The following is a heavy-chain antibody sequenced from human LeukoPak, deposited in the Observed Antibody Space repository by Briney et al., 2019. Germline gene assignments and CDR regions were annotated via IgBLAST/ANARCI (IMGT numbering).Heavy chain of an antibody. CDR1: GFTFSSYW. J-gene: IGHJ6*03. CDR3: ARANYYYYYMDV. V-gene: IGHV3-74*01. CDR2: INSDGSST. Sequence: GGSLRLSCAASGFTFSSYWMHWVRQAPGKGLVWVSRINSDGSSTSYADSVKGRFTISRDNSKNTLYLQMNSLRAEDTAVYYCARANYYYYYMDVWGKGTTVTISS.